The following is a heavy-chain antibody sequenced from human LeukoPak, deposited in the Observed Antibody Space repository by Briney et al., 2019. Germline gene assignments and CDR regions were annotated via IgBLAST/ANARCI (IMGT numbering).Heavy chain of an antibody. J-gene: IGHJ4*02. V-gene: IGHV5-10-1*01. CDR1: GYSLTSYW. CDR2: IDPSDSYT. D-gene: IGHD4-17*01. Sequence: GESLKISCKGSGYSLTSYWISWVRQMPGKGLEWMGRIDPSDSYTNYSPSFQGHVTISADKSISTAYLQWSSLKASDTAMYYCARRYGDYVDPFFDYWGQGTLVTVSS. CDR3: ARRYGDYVDPFFDY.